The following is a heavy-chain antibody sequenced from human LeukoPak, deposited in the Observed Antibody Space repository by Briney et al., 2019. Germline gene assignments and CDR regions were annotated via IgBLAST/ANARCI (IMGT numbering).Heavy chain of an antibody. D-gene: IGHD1-7*01. CDR2: INSDGSST. Sequence: GGSLRLSCAVSGFSFRTYFFHWVRQVPGKGLVWVSRINSDGSSTSYADSVKGRFTISRDNAKNTLYLQMNSLRAEDTAVYYCARDRGELAMNYWGQGTLVTVSS. CDR3: ARDRGELAMNY. V-gene: IGHV3-74*01. J-gene: IGHJ4*02. CDR1: GFSFRTYF.